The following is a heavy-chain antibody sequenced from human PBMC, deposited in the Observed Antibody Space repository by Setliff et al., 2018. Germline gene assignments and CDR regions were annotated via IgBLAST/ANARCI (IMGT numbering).Heavy chain of an antibody. V-gene: IGHV4-59*08. CDR1: GGSVTSHC. D-gene: IGHD3-3*01. CDR3: ARMSGFQYMDV. J-gene: IGHJ6*03. Sequence: ETLSLTCAVSGGSVTSHCWSWIRQPPGKGLEWIGFIFYSGDTNSNPSLKSRVTMSVDTSKNQFSLNLTSVTAADTAVYYCARMSGFQYMDVWGKGTTVTVSS. CDR2: IFYSGDT.